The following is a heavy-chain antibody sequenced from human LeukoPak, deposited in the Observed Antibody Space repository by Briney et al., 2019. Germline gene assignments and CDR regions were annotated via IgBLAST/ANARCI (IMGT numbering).Heavy chain of an antibody. CDR3: AREGYVEELDY. D-gene: IGHD5-12*01. J-gene: IGHJ4*02. CDR1: GDSISSGRYY. Sequence: SETLSLTCTVSGDSISSGRYYWSWIRQPAGKGLEWIGRIYTSGSTNYSPSLKSRVTISVGTSKNQFSLKLSSVTAADTAVYYCAREGYVEELDYWGQGTLVTVSS. CDR2: IYTSGST. V-gene: IGHV4-61*02.